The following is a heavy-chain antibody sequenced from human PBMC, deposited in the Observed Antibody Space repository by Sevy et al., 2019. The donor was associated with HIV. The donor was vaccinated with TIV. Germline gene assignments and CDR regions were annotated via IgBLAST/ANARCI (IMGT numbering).Heavy chain of an antibody. Sequence: GGSLRLSCAASGFTFSTYGMHWVRQAPGKGLEWVAVMWFDGSNTYYADSVKGRFTISMDIARNTLHLKMNSLRAEDTAVYYCARDLEFYDYGDYGPAFMLDYWGQGTLVTVSS. V-gene: IGHV3-33*01. CDR2: MWFDGSNT. D-gene: IGHD4-17*01. CDR1: GFTFSTYG. J-gene: IGHJ4*02. CDR3: ARDLEFYDYGDYGPAFMLDY.